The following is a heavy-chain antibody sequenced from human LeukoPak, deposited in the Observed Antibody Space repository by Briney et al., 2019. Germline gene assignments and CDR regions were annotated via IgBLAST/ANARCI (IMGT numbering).Heavy chain of an antibody. V-gene: IGHV4-39*07. CDR3: ARVRGYYYYMDV. J-gene: IGHJ6*03. CDR2: IYYSGNT. CDR1: GDSISTSNSY. Sequence: SETLSLTCTVSGDSISTSNSYWGWIRQPPGKGLEWIGSIYYSGNTYYNASLKSRVTISVDTSKNQFSLKLSSVTAADTAVYYCARVRGYYYYMDVWGKGTTVTVSS.